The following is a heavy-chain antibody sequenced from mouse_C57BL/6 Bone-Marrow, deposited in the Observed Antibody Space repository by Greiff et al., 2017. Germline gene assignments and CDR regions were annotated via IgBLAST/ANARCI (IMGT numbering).Heavy chain of an antibody. J-gene: IGHJ2*01. V-gene: IGHV1-69*01. CDR3: ARSYPDY. CDR1: GYTFTSYW. D-gene: IGHD2-12*01. Sequence: VQLQQPGAELVMPGASVKLSCKASGYTFTSYWMHWVKQRPGQGLEWIGEIDPSDSYTNYNQKFKVKSTLTVDKSSSTAYMQLSSLTSEDSAVYYCARSYPDYWGQGTTLTVSS. CDR2: IDPSDSYT.